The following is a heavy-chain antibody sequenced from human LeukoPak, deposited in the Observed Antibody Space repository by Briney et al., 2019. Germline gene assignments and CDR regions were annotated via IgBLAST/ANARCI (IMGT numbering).Heavy chain of an antibody. Sequence: GSLRLSCAASGFTFNIYSMNWVRQAPGKGLEWIGEINHSGSTNYNPSLKSRVTISVDTSKNQFSLKLSSVTAADTAVYYCARGRSPVSGDSSGYLDYWGQGTLVTVSS. CDR3: ARGRSPVSGDSSGYLDY. J-gene: IGHJ4*02. CDR2: INHSGST. CDR1: GFTFNIYS. V-gene: IGHV4-34*01. D-gene: IGHD3-22*01.